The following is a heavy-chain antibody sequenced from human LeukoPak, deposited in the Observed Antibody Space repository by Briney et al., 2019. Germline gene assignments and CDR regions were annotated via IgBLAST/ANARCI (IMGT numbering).Heavy chain of an antibody. V-gene: IGHV3-23*01. CDR1: GFTFSSYA. Sequence: PGGSLRLSCAASGFTFSSYAMSWVRQAPGKGLEWVSAISGSGGSTYYADSVKGRFTISRDNSKNTLYLQMNSLRAEDTAVYYCARQGGDNWNYPHWGQGTLVTVSS. CDR2: ISGSGGST. D-gene: IGHD1-7*01. J-gene: IGHJ4*02. CDR3: ARQGGDNWNYPH.